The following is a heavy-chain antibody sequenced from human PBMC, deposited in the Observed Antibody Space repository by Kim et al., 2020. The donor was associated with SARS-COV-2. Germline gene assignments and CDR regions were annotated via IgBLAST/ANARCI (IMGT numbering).Heavy chain of an antibody. V-gene: IGHV3-11*01. D-gene: IGHD3-10*01. Sequence: EDAGRGRFTISRDNAKNSLYLQMNSLGAEDTAVYYCARVGLDYGSGSYDYWGQGTLVTVSS. J-gene: IGHJ4*02. CDR3: ARVGLDYGSGSYDY.